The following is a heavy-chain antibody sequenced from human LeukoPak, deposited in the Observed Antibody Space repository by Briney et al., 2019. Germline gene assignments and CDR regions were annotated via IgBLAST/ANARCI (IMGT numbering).Heavy chain of an antibody. Sequence: SETLSLTCTVSGGSISSSSYYWSWIRQPPGKGLEWIGYIYYSGSTNYNPSLKSRVTISVDTSKDQFSLKLSSVTAADTAVYYCARGSVLDYYYMDVWGKGTTVTISS. J-gene: IGHJ6*03. CDR2: IYYSGST. V-gene: IGHV4-61*01. CDR1: GGSISSSSYY. D-gene: IGHD3-10*01. CDR3: ARGSVLDYYYMDV.